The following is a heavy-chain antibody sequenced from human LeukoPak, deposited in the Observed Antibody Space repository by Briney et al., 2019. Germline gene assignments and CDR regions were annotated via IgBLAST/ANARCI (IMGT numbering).Heavy chain of an antibody. V-gene: IGHV1-18*01. CDR3: ARGPYCSSTSCYYDY. J-gene: IGHJ4*02. CDR2: ISAYNGNT. Sequence: ASVKVSCKASGYTFTSYGISWVRQAPGQGLEWMGWISAYNGNTNYAQKLQGRGTMTTDTSTSTAYMELRSLRSDDTAVYYCARGPYCSSTSCYYDYWGQGTLVTVSS. D-gene: IGHD2-2*01. CDR1: GYTFTSYG.